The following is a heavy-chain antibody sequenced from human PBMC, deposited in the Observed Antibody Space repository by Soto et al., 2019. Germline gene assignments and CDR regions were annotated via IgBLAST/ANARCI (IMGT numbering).Heavy chain of an antibody. V-gene: IGHV3-33*01. Sequence: QVQLVESGGGVVQPGRSLRLSCAASGFTFRNYGMHWVRRAPGKGLEWVAVIWYDGSNKYYADSVKGRFTISRDNSKSTLHLQMNSLRDEDTAVYYCTRDVSSRYFDLWGRGSLATVSS. J-gene: IGHJ2*01. CDR3: TRDVSSRYFDL. CDR1: GFTFRNYG. CDR2: IWYDGSNK.